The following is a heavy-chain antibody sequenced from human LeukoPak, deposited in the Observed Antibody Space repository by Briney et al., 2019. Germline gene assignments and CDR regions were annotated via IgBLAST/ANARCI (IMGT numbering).Heavy chain of an antibody. J-gene: IGHJ4*02. CDR3: ARHARYFYYFDY. D-gene: IGHD1-14*01. V-gene: IGHV4-34*01. CDR2: INHSGST. Sequence: SETLSLTCAVYGGSFSGYYWSWIRQPPGKGLEWIGEINHSGSTNYNPSLKSRVNISVDTSKNQFPLKLSSVTAADTAVYYCARHARYFYYFDYWGQGTLVTVSS. CDR1: GGSFSGYY.